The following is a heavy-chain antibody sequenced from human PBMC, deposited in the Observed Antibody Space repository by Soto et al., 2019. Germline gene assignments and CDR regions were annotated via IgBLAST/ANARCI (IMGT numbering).Heavy chain of an antibody. CDR3: ARDRRVRRGSADTAGSRRTWWEP. CDR1: GYSFTAYR. J-gene: IGHJ5*02. D-gene: IGHD1-26*01. Sequence: ASVKVSCKASGYSFTAYRIHWVRQAPGQGLEWMGWINPNSGATTYAPRFQGRVTMTRDTSSKTAYMEVSRLTSDDPALYYCARDRRVRRGSADTAGSRRTWWEPWGKGCRGTVSS. CDR2: INPNSGAT. V-gene: IGHV1-2*02.